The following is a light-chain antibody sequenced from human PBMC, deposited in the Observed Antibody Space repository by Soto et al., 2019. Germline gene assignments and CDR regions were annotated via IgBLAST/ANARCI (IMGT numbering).Light chain of an antibody. V-gene: IGKV1-5*01. CDR1: QSISSW. CDR3: QQYNSYSRT. J-gene: IGKJ1*01. Sequence: DVQMTQSPSTPSASVGDRVTITCRASQSISSWLAWYQQKPGKAPKLLIYDASSLESGVPSRFSGSGSGTEFTLTISSLQPDDFATYYCQQYNSYSRTFGQGTKVYI. CDR2: DAS.